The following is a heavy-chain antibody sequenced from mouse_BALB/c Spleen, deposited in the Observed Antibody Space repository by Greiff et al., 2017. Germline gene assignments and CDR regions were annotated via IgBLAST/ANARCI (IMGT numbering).Heavy chain of an antibody. CDR3: ARGDYERGYYAMDY. CDR2: ISSGSSTL. V-gene: IGHV5-17*02. J-gene: IGHJ4*01. CDR1: GFTFSSFG. D-gene: IGHD2-4*01. Sequence: EVKLQESGGGLVQPGGSRKLSCAASGFTFSSFGMRWVRQAPEKGLEWVAYISSGSSTLYYADTVKGRFTISRDNPKNTLFLQMTRLRSEDTAMYYCARGDYERGYYAMDYWGQGTSVTVSS.